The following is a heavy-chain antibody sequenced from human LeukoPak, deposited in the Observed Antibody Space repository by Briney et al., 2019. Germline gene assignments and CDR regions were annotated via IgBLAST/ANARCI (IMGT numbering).Heavy chain of an antibody. J-gene: IGHJ6*03. V-gene: IGHV3-48*01. Sequence: GGSLRLSCAASGFSFTTYSMNWVRQAPGKGLEWVSYISGSSSTIYYADSVKGRFTISRDNAKNSLYLQMNSLRAEDTAVYYCARLLRYCSSTSCSSRPYYYYYMDVWGKGTTVTVSS. CDR1: GFSFTTYS. D-gene: IGHD2-2*01. CDR2: ISGSSSTI. CDR3: ARLLRYCSSTSCSSRPYYYYYMDV.